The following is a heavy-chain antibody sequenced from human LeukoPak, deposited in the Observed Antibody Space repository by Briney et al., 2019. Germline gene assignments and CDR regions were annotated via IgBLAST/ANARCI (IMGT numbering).Heavy chain of an antibody. CDR2: IYYSGST. D-gene: IGHD2-2*01. CDR1: GGSISSYY. Sequence: SETLSLACTVSGGSISSYYWSWIRQPPGKGPEWIGYIYYSGSTNYNPSLKSRVTISVDTSKNQFSLKLSSVTAADTAVYYCARVRGLYCSSTSCFDAFDIWGQGTMVTVSS. CDR3: ARVRGLYCSSTSCFDAFDI. V-gene: IGHV4-59*01. J-gene: IGHJ3*02.